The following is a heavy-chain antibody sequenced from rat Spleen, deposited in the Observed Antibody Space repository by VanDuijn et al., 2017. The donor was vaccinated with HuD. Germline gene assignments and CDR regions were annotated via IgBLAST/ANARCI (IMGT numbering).Heavy chain of an antibody. CDR3: ARRHFGYTDYFDY. Sequence: EVQLVESGGGSVQPGGSLKLSCAASGFPYNNFVMAWVRQAPTKGLEWVASITGGGGNTYYRDSVKGRFTISRDVAKSTLFLQMDSLRSEDTATYYCARRHFGYTDYFDYWGQGVMVTVSS. CDR1: GFPYNNFV. J-gene: IGHJ2*01. CDR2: ITGGGGNT. V-gene: IGHV5-25*01. D-gene: IGHD1-4*01.